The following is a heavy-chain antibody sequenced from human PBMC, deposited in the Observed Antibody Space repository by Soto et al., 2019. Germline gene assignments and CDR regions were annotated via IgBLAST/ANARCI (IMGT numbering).Heavy chain of an antibody. CDR3: ASGNCSGGSCYSEYYYGMDV. J-gene: IGHJ6*02. D-gene: IGHD2-15*01. CDR2: IIPIFGTA. Sequence: QVQLVQSGAEVKKPGSSVKVSCKASGGTFSSYAISWVRQAPGQGLEWMGGIIPIFGTANYAQKFQGRVTITADESTSTAYMELSSLGSEDTAVYYCASGNCSGGSCYSEYYYGMDVWGQGTTVTVSS. V-gene: IGHV1-69*01. CDR1: GGTFSSYA.